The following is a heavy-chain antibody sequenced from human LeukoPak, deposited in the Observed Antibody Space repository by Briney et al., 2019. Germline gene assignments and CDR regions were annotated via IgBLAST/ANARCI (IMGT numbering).Heavy chain of an antibody. CDR1: GFTFSNYS. CDR2: ISSSSSYI. V-gene: IGHV3-21*01. D-gene: IGHD6-13*01. CDR3: ARDRRSRIAAAGNWFDP. Sequence: GGSLRLSCAASGFTFSNYSMNWVRQAPGKGLEWVSSISSSSSYIYYADSVKGRFTISRDNAKNSLYLQMNSLRAEDTAVYYCARDRRSRIAAAGNWFDPWGQGTLVTVSS. J-gene: IGHJ5*02.